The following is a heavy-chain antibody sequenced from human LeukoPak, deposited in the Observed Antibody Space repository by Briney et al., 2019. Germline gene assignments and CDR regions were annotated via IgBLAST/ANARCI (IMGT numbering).Heavy chain of an antibody. J-gene: IGHJ6*02. CDR2: INPSGGST. D-gene: IGHD2-15*01. Sequence: ASVKVSCKASGYTFTSYYMHWVRQAPGQGLEWMGIINPSGGSTSYAQKFQGRVTMTRDTSTSTVYMELSSLRSEDTAVYYCARDLMWGVVAAGYYYYGMDVWGQGTTVTVSS. CDR1: GYTFTSYY. V-gene: IGHV1-46*01. CDR3: ARDLMWGVVAAGYYYYGMDV.